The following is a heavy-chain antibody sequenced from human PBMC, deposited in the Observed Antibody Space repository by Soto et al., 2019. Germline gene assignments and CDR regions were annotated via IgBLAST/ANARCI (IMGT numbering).Heavy chain of an antibody. CDR3: ARDFERSPIAP. D-gene: IGHD3-9*01. Sequence: QVHLQQSGPGLVKASETLSLTCAVSGGSIISADSYWFWIRKHSGKGLEWIGYIAYSGDTYYNPSLRSRVTISAATSENKFSLTLKSVTAADTAVYFCARDFERSPIAPWGQGTSVTVSS. CDR2: IAYSGDT. J-gene: IGHJ5*02. V-gene: IGHV4-31*11. CDR1: GGSIISADSY.